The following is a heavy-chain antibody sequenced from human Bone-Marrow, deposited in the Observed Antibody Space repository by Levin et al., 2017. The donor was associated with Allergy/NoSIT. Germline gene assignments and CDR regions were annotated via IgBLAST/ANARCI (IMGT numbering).Heavy chain of an antibody. J-gene: IGHJ4*02. Sequence: GESLKISCAASGFTVSTSYMNWVRQTPGKGLEWVSTIYSGGATFYADSVKGRFTVSRDNSKNTLYLQMNSLRADDTALYYCARDRVGERDYWGQGTLVTVSS. CDR1: GFTVSTSY. V-gene: IGHV3-53*01. CDR3: ARDRVGERDY. CDR2: IYSGGAT. D-gene: IGHD1-26*01.